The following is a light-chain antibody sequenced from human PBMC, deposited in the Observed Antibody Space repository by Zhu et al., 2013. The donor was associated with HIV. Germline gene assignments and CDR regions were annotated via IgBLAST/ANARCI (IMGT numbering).Light chain of an antibody. J-gene: IGLJ2*01. V-gene: IGLV2-14*01. CDR3: SSYATGTSTLVL. Sequence: QSALTQPASVSGSPGQSITFSCTGSSSDIGGSNYVSWYQQHPGKAPKLIIYKVSDRPSGVSARFSASKSGNTASLTVSGLQPEDEADYYCSSYATGTSTLVLFGGGTKLTVL. CDR1: SSDIGGSNY. CDR2: KVS.